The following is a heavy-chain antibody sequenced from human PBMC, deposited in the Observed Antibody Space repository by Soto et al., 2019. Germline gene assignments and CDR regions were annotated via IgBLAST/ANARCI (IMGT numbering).Heavy chain of an antibody. CDR2: IYYSGST. Sequence: QVQLQESGPGLVKPSQTLSLTCTVSGGSISSGDYYWSWIRQPPGKGLEGIGYIYYSGSTYYNPSLKSRVTISVDTSKNQFSLKLSSVTAADTAVYYCARDTLSSSWQTTNDHFDYWGQGTLVTVSS. V-gene: IGHV4-30-4*01. J-gene: IGHJ4*02. CDR3: ARDTLSSSWQTTNDHFDY. CDR1: GGSISSGDYY. D-gene: IGHD6-13*01.